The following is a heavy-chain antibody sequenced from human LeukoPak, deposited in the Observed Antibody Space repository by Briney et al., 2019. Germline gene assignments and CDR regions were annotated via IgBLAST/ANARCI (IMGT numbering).Heavy chain of an antibody. V-gene: IGHV4-34*01. CDR2: INHSGST. D-gene: IGHD2-2*01. CDR3: ARGPCSTSCHRSWYFDY. CDR1: GGSFSGYY. J-gene: IGHJ4*02. Sequence: PSETLSLTCAVYGGSFSGYYWTWIPQPPGKGLEWIGEINHSGSTTYKPSLKSRVTISVDTSKNHFSLRLTSVTAADTAVYYCARGPCSTSCHRSWYFDYWGQGTLVTVSS.